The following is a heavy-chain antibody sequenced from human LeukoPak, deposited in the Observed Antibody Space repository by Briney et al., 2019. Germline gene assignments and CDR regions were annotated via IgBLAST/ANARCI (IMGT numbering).Heavy chain of an antibody. CDR2: IIPIFGTA. Sequence: ASVKVSCKASGGTLSRYAISWVRQAPGQGLEWMGGIIPIFGTANYAQKFQGRVTITADKSTSTAYMELSSLRSEDTAVYYCARGRPTTSIAAAGVNWFDPWGQGTLVTVSS. D-gene: IGHD6-13*01. CDR1: GGTLSRYA. CDR3: ARGRPTTSIAAAGVNWFDP. V-gene: IGHV1-69*06. J-gene: IGHJ5*02.